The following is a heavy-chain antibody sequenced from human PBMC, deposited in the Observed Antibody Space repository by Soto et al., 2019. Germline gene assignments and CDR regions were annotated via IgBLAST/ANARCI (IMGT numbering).Heavy chain of an antibody. CDR2: IWSAGLT. CDR1: GFTVSRKY. CDR3: ARELPPDL. V-gene: IGHV3-53*01. D-gene: IGHD2-15*01. J-gene: IGHJ5*02. Sequence: GGSLSLSCAASGFTVSRKYMNWVRQAPGKGLEWVSIIWSAGLTYYADSVRGRFTISRDIAKNILFLQMNNLRAEDSAIYYCARELPPDLWGQGTLVTGSS.